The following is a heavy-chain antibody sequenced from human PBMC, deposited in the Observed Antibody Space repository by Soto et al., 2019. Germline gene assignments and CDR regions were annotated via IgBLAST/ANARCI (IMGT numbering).Heavy chain of an antibody. CDR2: IIPIFGTA. CDR3: ARERHYYDSSGSTLFDY. J-gene: IGHJ4*02. CDR1: GGTFSSYA. Sequence: SVKVSCKASGGTFSSYAIGWVRQAPGQGLEWMGGIIPIFGTANYAQKFQGRVTITADESTSTAYMELSSLRSEDTAVYYCARERHYYDSSGSTLFDYWGQGTLVTVSS. D-gene: IGHD3-22*01. V-gene: IGHV1-69*13.